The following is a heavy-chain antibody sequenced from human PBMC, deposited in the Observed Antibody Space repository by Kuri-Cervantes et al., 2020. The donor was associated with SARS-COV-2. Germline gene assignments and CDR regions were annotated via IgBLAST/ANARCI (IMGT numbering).Heavy chain of an antibody. D-gene: IGHD5-12*01. Sequence: GGSLRLSCAASGFTFSNFGMHWVRQAPGKGLEWVAVISYDGSNKYYADSVKGRFTISRDNSKNTLYLQMNSLRAEDTAVYYCAREDIAAGVPDYWGQGTLVTVSS. CDR3: AREDIAAGVPDY. CDR1: GFTFSNFG. CDR2: ISYDGSNK. V-gene: IGHV3-30*03. J-gene: IGHJ4*02.